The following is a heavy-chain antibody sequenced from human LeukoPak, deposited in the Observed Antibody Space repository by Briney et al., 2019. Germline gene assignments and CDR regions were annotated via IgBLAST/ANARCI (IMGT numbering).Heavy chain of an antibody. Sequence: SSETPSLTCAVYGGSFSGYYWSWIRQPPGKGLEWIGEINHSGSTNYNPSPKSRVTISVDTSKNQFSLKLSSVTAADTAVYYCARGPLSRSIFGVVIGGNWFDPWGQGTLVTVSS. D-gene: IGHD3-3*01. CDR2: INHSGST. CDR1: GGSFSGYY. J-gene: IGHJ5*02. CDR3: ARGPLSRSIFGVVIGGNWFDP. V-gene: IGHV4-34*01.